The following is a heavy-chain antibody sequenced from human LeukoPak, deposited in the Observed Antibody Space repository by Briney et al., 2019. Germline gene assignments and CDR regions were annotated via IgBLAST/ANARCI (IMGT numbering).Heavy chain of an antibody. CDR1: GGSISSYY. CDR3: ARFSRDSYYYYGMDV. J-gene: IGHJ6*02. Sequence: KSSETLSLTCTVSGGSISSYYWSWIRQPPGKGLEWIGYIYYSGSTNYNPSLKSRVTISVDTSKNQFSLKLSSVTAADTAVYYCARFSRDSYYYYGMDVWGQGTTVTVSS. CDR2: IYYSGST. V-gene: IGHV4-59*01.